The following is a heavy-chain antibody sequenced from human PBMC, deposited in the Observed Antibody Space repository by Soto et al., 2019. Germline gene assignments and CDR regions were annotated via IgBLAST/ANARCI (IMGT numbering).Heavy chain of an antibody. CDR3: ARWSGVGVAGMDV. J-gene: IGHJ6*02. D-gene: IGHD3-10*01. Sequence: QVQLQESGPRLVKPLQTLSLTCTVSGDSINSGDYYWRWIRQPPGRGLEWVGYSFYSGITDYNPSLKSRMTISVDTSKNQFSLRLNSVTAADTAVYFCARWSGVGVAGMDVWGQGTTVSVSS. CDR1: GDSINSGDYY. V-gene: IGHV4-30-4*01. CDR2: SFYSGIT.